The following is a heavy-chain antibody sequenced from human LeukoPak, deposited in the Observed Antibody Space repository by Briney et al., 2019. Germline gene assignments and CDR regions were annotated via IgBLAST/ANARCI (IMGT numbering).Heavy chain of an antibody. J-gene: IGHJ4*02. CDR3: ARGYDSSGYSILY. D-gene: IGHD3-22*01. V-gene: IGHV3-30-3*01. Sequence: GGSLRLSCAASGFTFSSYAMHWVRQAPGKGLGWVAVISYDGSNKYYADSVKGRFSISRDNSKNTLYLQMNSLRAEDTAVYDCARGYDSSGYSILYWGQGTLVTVSS. CDR2: ISYDGSNK. CDR1: GFTFSSYA.